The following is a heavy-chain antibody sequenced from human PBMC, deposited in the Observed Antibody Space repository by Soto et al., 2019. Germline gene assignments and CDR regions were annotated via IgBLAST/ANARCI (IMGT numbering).Heavy chain of an antibody. CDR1: EYTFTDNY. CDR2: LNPNSGAT. J-gene: IGHJ4*02. Sequence: RASVKVSCKTSEYTFTDNYIYWIRQAPGQGLEWMGWLNPNSGATDFAQRFRGRVTLTSDTSISTAYMELNRLTSDDTAVFYCARQSCGSTSCFYDYWGPGTLVTVSS. D-gene: IGHD2-2*01. CDR3: ARQSCGSTSCFYDY. V-gene: IGHV1-2*02.